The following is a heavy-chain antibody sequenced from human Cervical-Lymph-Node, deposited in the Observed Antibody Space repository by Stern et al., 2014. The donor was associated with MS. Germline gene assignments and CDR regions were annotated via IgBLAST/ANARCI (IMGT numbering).Heavy chain of an antibody. CDR1: GYTFTRYD. Sequence: VQLVESGAEVNKPGASVKVSCKASGYTFTRYDINWVRQATGQGLEWMGWMNTNSGNTGYAQKFQGRVTMTRNTSISTAYMELSSLRSEDTAVYYCARGREGFWSGYQGFDIWGQGTMVTVSS. V-gene: IGHV1-8*01. D-gene: IGHD3-3*01. J-gene: IGHJ3*02. CDR2: MNTNSGNT. CDR3: ARGREGFWSGYQGFDI.